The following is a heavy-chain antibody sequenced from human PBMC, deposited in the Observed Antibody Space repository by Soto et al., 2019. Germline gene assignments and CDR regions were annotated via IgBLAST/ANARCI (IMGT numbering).Heavy chain of an antibody. Sequence: PGESLKISCKGSGYSFTTYWIGWVRQMPGKGLEWMGIIYPGDSDTRYSQSFQGKVTISADKSIRTAYLQWRSLKASASAMYYCASSGYSSGIGWFDPWGQGTLVTVS. CDR1: GYSFTTYW. CDR2: IYPGDSDT. J-gene: IGHJ5*02. D-gene: IGHD6-19*01. V-gene: IGHV5-51*01. CDR3: ASSGYSSGIGWFDP.